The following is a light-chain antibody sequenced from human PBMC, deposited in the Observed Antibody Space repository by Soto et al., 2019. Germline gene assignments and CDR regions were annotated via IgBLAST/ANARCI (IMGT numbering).Light chain of an antibody. CDR1: QSVSSN. CDR3: QQYNNWPLT. CDR2: GAS. Sequence: EILMTQYPATLSVSPGERATLSCGASQSVSSNLAWYQQKPGQAPRLLIYGASTRATGIPARLSGSGYGTELTITISSMKSEDFEVYYCQQYNNWPLTFGGGTKVDI. J-gene: IGKJ4*01. V-gene: IGKV3-15*01.